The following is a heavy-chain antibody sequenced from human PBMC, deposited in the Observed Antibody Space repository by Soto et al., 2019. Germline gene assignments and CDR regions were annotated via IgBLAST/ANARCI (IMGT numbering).Heavy chain of an antibody. CDR3: AKVVSGYDFFDY. V-gene: IGHV3-64*01. CDR1: GFTLSDFS. D-gene: IGHD5-12*01. Sequence: GGSLRLSCAASGFTLSDFSMHWVRQAAGKGLEIVSAISYKGGSTYYANSVKGRFTISRDNSKNTLYLQMNSLRAEDTAVYYCAKVVSGYDFFDYWGQGTLVTVSS. J-gene: IGHJ4*02. CDR2: ISYKGGST.